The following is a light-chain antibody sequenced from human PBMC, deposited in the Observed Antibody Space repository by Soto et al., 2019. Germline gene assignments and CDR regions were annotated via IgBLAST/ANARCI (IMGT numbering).Light chain of an antibody. CDR3: QQYSSSPPT. CDR1: QTITSSF. J-gene: IGKJ1*01. Sequence: EIVLTQSPGTLSLSPGDRASLSCRASQTITSSFLAWYQQKPGQAPRLLISAASSRATGIPDRFSGSGSETDFTLTISRLESEDFAVYYCQQYSSSPPTFGQGTKVDIK. CDR2: AAS. V-gene: IGKV3-20*01.